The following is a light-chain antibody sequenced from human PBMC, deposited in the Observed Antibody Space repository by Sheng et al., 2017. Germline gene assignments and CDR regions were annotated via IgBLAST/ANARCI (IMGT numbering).Light chain of an antibody. CDR3: QQYSDSPPVYT. Sequence: EIVLTQSPATLSLSPGDSATLSCRASQSVSRYLAWYQQKPGQAPRLLIYDASNKATGVPARFSGSGSGTDFTLTISRLEPDDFAVYYCQQYSDSPPVYTFGQGTKLEIK. V-gene: IGKV3-11*01. CDR2: DAS. CDR1: QSVSRY. J-gene: IGKJ2*01.